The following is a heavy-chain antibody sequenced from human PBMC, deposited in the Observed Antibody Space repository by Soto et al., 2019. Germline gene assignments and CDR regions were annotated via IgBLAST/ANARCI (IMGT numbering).Heavy chain of an antibody. CDR3: ARLVDCSSTSCYEYNWFDP. CDR2: IIPIFGTA. J-gene: IGHJ5*02. D-gene: IGHD2-2*01. Sequence: ASVKVSCKASGGTFSSYAISWVRQAPGQGLEWMGGIIPIFGTANYAQKFQGRVTITADESTSTAYMELSSLRSEDTAVYYCARLVDCSSTSCYEYNWFDPWGQGTLVTVSS. CDR1: GGTFSSYA. V-gene: IGHV1-69*13.